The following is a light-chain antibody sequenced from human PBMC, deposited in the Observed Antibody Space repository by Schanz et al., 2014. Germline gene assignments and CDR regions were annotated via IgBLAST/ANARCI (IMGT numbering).Light chain of an antibody. CDR2: DVS. V-gene: IGLV2-14*03. Sequence: QSALTQPASVSGSPGQSITISCTGTSRDVGSYNFVSWYQQHPGKAPKLMIYDVSNRPSGVPYRFSGSKSGNTASLTISGLQAEDEADYYCSSYTITTTWVFGGGTKLTVL. CDR3: SSYTITTTWV. J-gene: IGLJ3*02. CDR1: SRDVGSYNF.